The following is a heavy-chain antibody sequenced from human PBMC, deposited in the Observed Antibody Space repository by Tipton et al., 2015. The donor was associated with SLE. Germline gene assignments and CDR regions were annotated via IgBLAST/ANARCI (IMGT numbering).Heavy chain of an antibody. D-gene: IGHD7-27*01. V-gene: IGHV4-34*12. Sequence: TLSLTCAVYGGPFSGYFWSWIRQPPGKGLEWIGEIIHTGSANYNASLESRVTISVDTSKNQFSLKLSSVIAADTAVYYCARRAPRLRGETNRGGWFDPWGQGTLVTVSS. J-gene: IGHJ5*02. CDR1: GGPFSGYF. CDR3: ARRAPRLRGETNRGGWFDP. CDR2: IIHTGSA.